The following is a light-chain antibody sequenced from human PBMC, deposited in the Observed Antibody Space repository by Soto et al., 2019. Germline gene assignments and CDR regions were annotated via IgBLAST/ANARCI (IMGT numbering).Light chain of an antibody. Sequence: DIQMTQSPSSLSASLGDRVNITWRASQGVSTFLAWFQQKPGKAPKSLIYFASSLQSGVPSRFSGSGSGTDFTLTISSLQPEDFATYYCQQYNVYPFTFGGGTKVEIK. J-gene: IGKJ4*01. CDR1: QGVSTF. CDR3: QQYNVYPFT. CDR2: FAS. V-gene: IGKV1-16*01.